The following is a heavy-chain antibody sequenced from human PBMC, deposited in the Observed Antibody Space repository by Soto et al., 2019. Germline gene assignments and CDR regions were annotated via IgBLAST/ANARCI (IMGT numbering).Heavy chain of an antibody. V-gene: IGHV1-18*01. D-gene: IGHD1-1*01. Sequence: ASANVSSTASGYTFTSYGLSWLRQAPGQGVERMGWISAYNGNTNYAQKLQSRVTMTTDTSTSTAYMELRSLRSDDTAVYYCARDRTNDGVNVTWGQGTLVTVS. CDR2: ISAYNGNT. J-gene: IGHJ5*02. CDR1: GYTFTSYG. CDR3: ARDRTNDGVNVT.